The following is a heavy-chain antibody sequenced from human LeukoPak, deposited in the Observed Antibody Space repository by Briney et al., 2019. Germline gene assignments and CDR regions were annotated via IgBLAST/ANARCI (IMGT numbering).Heavy chain of an antibody. J-gene: IGHJ6*03. Sequence: GASVKVSCKASGYTFTSYYMHWVRQAPGQGLEWMGGIIPIFGTANYAQKFQGRVTITTDESTSTAYMELSSLRSEDTAVYYCARSPVLHCSGGSCYYMDVWGKGTTVTVSS. V-gene: IGHV1-69*05. D-gene: IGHD2-15*01. CDR3: ARSPVLHCSGGSCYYMDV. CDR1: GYTFTSYY. CDR2: IIPIFGTA.